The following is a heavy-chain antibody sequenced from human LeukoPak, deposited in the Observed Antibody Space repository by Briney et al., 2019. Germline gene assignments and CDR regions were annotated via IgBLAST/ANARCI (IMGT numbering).Heavy chain of an antibody. D-gene: IGHD6-19*01. CDR3: AREAVAGPNWFDP. CDR1: GFTFSNYG. CDR2: ISTSSSYI. V-gene: IGHV3-21*04. Sequence: GGSLRLSCAASGFTFSNYGMHWVRQAPGKGLEWLSYISTSSSYIYYADSVKGRFTVSRDNAMNSLHLQMNSLRAEDTAVYYCAREAVAGPNWFDPWGQGTLVTVSS. J-gene: IGHJ5*02.